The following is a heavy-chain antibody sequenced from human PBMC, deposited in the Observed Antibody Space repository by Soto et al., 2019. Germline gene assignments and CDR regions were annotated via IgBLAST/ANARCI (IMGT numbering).Heavy chain of an antibody. CDR3: ARSGYCPNGVCDFGAFDY. CDR2: MKPNSGNT. D-gene: IGHD2-8*01. J-gene: IGHJ4*02. Sequence: QVQLVQSGAEVKKPGASVKISCKASGYTFTSYDINWVRQAAGQGLEWMGWMKPNSGNTGYAQKFQGRVTMTRDTSTNAAYMELSGLRSEDTAVYYCARSGYCPNGVCDFGAFDYWGQGTLVTVSS. CDR1: GYTFTSYD. V-gene: IGHV1-8*01.